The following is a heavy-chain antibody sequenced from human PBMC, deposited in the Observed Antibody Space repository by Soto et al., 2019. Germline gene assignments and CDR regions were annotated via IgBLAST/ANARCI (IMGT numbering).Heavy chain of an antibody. Sequence: SETLSLTCTVSGGSISSGGYYWSWIRQHPGKGLEWIGYIYYSGSTYYNPSLKSRVTISVDTSKNQFSLKLSSVTAADTAVYYCARDRWVAVAGIDYYYYGMDVWGQGTTVTVSS. V-gene: IGHV4-31*03. CDR2: IYYSGST. J-gene: IGHJ6*02. CDR1: GGSISSGGYY. CDR3: ARDRWVAVAGIDYYYYGMDV. D-gene: IGHD6-19*01.